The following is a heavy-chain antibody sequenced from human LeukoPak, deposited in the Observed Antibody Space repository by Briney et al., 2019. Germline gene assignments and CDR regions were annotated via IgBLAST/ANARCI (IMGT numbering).Heavy chain of an antibody. Sequence: ASVKVSCKASGYTFTGYYMHWVRQAPGQGLEWMGWINPNSGGTNYAQKFQGRVTMTRDTSISTAYMELSRLRSDDTAVYYCARDARSGYYDYVWGSYRPWWFDPWGQGTLVTVSS. V-gene: IGHV1-2*02. CDR1: GYTFTGYY. CDR3: ARDARSGYYDYVWGSYRPWWFDP. CDR2: INPNSGGT. D-gene: IGHD3-16*02. J-gene: IGHJ5*02.